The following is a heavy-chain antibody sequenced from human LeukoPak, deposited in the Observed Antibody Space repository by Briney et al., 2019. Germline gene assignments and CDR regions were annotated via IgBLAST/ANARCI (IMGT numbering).Heavy chain of an antibody. D-gene: IGHD3-22*01. CDR1: GGSISSYY. CDR3: ARDRDYYDSSGYYWYFDL. V-gene: IGHV4-4*07. J-gene: IGHJ2*01. CDR2: IYTSGST. Sequence: SSETLSLTCTVSGGSISSYYRSWIRQPAGKGLEWIGRIYTSGSTNYNPSLKSRVTISVDTSKNQFSLKLSSVTAADMAVYYCARDRDYYDSSGYYWYFDLWGRGTLVTVSS.